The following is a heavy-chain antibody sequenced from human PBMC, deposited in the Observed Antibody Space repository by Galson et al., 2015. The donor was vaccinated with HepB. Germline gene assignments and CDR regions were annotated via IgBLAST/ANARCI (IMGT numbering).Heavy chain of an antibody. CDR1: GFTFSSYA. Sequence: SLRLSCAASGFTFSSYALSWVRQAPGKGLEWVSVISGSADTTYYADSVKGRFTISRDNSKNTLYLQMNSLRAEDTAVYYCAKERGQHGGNTDGYFHHWGQGTLVTVSS. D-gene: IGHD4-23*01. J-gene: IGHJ1*01. CDR2: ISGSADTT. CDR3: AKERGQHGGNTDGYFHH. V-gene: IGHV3-23*01.